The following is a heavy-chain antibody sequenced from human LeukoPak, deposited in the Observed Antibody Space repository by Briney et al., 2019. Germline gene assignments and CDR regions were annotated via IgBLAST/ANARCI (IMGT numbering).Heavy chain of an antibody. D-gene: IGHD3-22*01. CDR3: VGGNYYDSQH. V-gene: IGHV4-39*07. J-gene: IGHJ1*01. Sequence: KPSETLSLTCTVSGGSISSSSYYWGWIRQPPGKGLEWIGSIYYSGSTYYNPSLKSRVTISVDTSKNQFSLKLRSVTAADTAVYYGVGGNYYDSQHWGQGTLVTVSS. CDR1: GGSISSSSYY. CDR2: IYYSGST.